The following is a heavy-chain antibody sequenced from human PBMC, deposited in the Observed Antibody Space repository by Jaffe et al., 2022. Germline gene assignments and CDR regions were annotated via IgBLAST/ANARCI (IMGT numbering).Heavy chain of an antibody. CDR2: LYHNGTS. J-gene: IGHJ3*02. CDR3: ARGSYYGSGRFLRGGPIAFDI. V-gene: IGHV4-38-2*01. D-gene: IGHD3-10*01. Sequence: QLQLQESGPGLVEPSKTLSLTCDVSGYSMTSGYYWGWIRQPPGKGLEWIGALYHNGTSYYNPSLRNRVTMSVDTSKNQFSLKLTSVIAADAAVYYCARGSYYGSGRFLRGGPIAFDIWGQGTMVTVSS. CDR1: GYSMTSGYY.